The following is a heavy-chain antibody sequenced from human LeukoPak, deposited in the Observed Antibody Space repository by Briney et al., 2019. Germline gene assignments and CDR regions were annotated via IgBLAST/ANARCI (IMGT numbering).Heavy chain of an antibody. Sequence: SETLSLTCAVYGGSFSGYYWSWIRQPPGKGLEWIGEINHSGSTNYNPSLKSRVTISVDTSKNQFSLKLSSVTAADTAVYYCARCKTTVTTRDATPFDYWGQGTLDTVSS. V-gene: IGHV4-34*01. J-gene: IGHJ4*02. CDR1: GGSFSGYY. CDR2: INHSGST. CDR3: ARCKTTVTTRDATPFDY. D-gene: IGHD4-17*01.